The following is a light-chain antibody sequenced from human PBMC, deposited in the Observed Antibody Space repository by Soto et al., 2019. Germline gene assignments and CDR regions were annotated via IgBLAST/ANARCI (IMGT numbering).Light chain of an antibody. CDR2: GAS. Sequence: DVQLPQSPSSLSASVGDRVTITCRASQNINTYLNWYQHKPGKAPNLLIYGASSVHIRVPSRFSGSGSGTDFTLTISSLESEDFATYSCQESYSTQYSFGQGNKLGI. J-gene: IGKJ2*01. V-gene: IGKV1-39*01. CDR1: QNINTY. CDR3: QESYSTQYS.